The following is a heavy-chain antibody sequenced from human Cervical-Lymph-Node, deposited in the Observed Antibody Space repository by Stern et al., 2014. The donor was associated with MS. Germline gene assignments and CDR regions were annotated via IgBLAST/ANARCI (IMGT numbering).Heavy chain of an antibody. CDR3: ASRLVASSYSDY. CDR2: AYYGGST. J-gene: IGHJ4*02. D-gene: IGHD2-21*01. CDR1: GGSVTSRRYN. V-gene: IGHV4-39*01. Sequence: QVQLQESGPGLVKPSETLSLTCTVSGGSVTSRRYNWGWIRQTPGKGLEWIGNAYYGGSTYYSPSLKSRVTLSLDTSKNQFSLNLNSVTAADTGVYYCASRLVASSYSDYWGQGTLVTVSS.